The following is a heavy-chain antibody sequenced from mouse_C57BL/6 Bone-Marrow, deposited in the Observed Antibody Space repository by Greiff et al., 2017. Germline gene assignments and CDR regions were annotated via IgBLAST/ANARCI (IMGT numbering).Heavy chain of an antibody. CDR3: ARGLFAY. J-gene: IGHJ3*01. CDR2: IDPSDSYT. Sequence: QVQLQQPGAELVMPGASVKLSCKASGYTFTSYWMHWVKQRPGQGLEWIGEIDPSDSYTNYNQKFKAKSTLTVDKSSSTAYMQLSSLKSEDSAVYYCARGLFAYWGQGTLVTVSA. V-gene: IGHV1-69*01. CDR1: GYTFTSYW.